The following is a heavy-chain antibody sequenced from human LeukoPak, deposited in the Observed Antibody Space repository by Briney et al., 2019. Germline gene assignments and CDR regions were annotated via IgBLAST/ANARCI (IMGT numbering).Heavy chain of an antibody. CDR2: MNPNSGNI. D-gene: IGHD5-12*01. Sequence: ASVKVSCKASGYTFTSYDINWVRHATGHGLESMGWMNPNSGNIFYAQKFQGRLTMTRNTSISTAYMELSSLRSQDTAVCDGARGQVDPLYYYYYMGVWGKGTRVIVSS. V-gene: IGHV1-8*01. CDR1: GYTFTSYD. J-gene: IGHJ6*03. CDR3: ARGQVDPLYYYYYMGV.